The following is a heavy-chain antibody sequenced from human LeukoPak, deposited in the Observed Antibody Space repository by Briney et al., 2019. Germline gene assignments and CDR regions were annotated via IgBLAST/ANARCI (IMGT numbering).Heavy chain of an antibody. CDR2: ISAYNGNT. D-gene: IGHD7-27*01. Sequence: GASVKVSFKSSGYTFTMYGVSWVRQAPGQGLEWMGCISAYNGNTKYAEKVQARVTMTRDTSTSTAYMELRSLGSDDTAVYYCARGLPWGQSSLYGMDVWGQGTTVTVSS. CDR1: GYTFTMYG. J-gene: IGHJ6*02. V-gene: IGHV1-18*01. CDR3: ARGLPWGQSSLYGMDV.